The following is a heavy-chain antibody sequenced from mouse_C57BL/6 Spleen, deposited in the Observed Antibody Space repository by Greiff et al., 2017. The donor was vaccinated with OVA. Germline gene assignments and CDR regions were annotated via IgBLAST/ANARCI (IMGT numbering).Heavy chain of an antibody. CDR2: IYPGDGDT. D-gene: IGHD1-1*02. CDR1: GYAFSSYW. V-gene: IGHV1-80*01. CDR3: ARGVAHSFDC. J-gene: IGHJ2*01. Sequence: QVQLQQSGAELVKPGASVKISCKASGYAFSSYWMNWVKQRPGKGLEWIGQIYPGDGDTNYNGKFKGKATLTADKSSSAACMQLSSLTSEDSAVYFCARGVAHSFDCWGQGTTLTVSS.